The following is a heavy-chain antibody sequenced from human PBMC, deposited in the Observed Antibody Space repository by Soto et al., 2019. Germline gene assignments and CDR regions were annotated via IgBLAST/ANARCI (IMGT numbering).Heavy chain of an antibody. D-gene: IGHD2-8*01. CDR2: ISAYNGNT. Sequence: ASVKVSCKASGYTFTSYGISWVRQAPGQGLEWMGWISAYNGNTNYAQKLQGRVTMTTDTSTSTAYMELRSLRSDDTAVYYCARRVVLMVYGTYYGMDVWGQGTTVTVSS. CDR1: GYTFTSYG. V-gene: IGHV1-18*01. CDR3: ARRVVLMVYGTYYGMDV. J-gene: IGHJ6*02.